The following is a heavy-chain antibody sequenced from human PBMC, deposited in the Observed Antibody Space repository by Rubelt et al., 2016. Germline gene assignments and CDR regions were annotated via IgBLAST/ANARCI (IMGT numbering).Heavy chain of an antibody. Sequence: QVQLQQWGAGLLKPSETLSLTCAVYGGSFSGYYWSWIRQPPGKGLEWIGYIYYSGSTNYNPSLKSRVTISVDTSKNQFSLKLSSVTAADTAVYYCARASFGGRLDYWGQGTLVTVSS. CDR3: ARASFGGRLDY. V-gene: IGHV4-34*11. CDR2: IYYSGST. J-gene: IGHJ4*02. D-gene: IGHD2/OR15-2a*01. CDR1: GGSFSGYY.